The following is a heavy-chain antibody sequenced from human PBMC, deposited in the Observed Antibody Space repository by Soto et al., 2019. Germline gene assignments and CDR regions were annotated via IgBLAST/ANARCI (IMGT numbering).Heavy chain of an antibody. V-gene: IGHV4-59*08. CDR1: DGSISSYY. CDR3: ARHHKRGVVVTARNWFDP. J-gene: IGHJ5*02. Sequence: SLPLSLTSTVSDGSISSYYWSWIRQPPGKGLEWIGYIYYSGSTNYNPSLKSRVTISVDTSKNQFSLKLSSVTAADTAVYYCARHHKRGVVVTARNWFDPWGQGTLVTVSP. CDR2: IYYSGST. D-gene: IGHD2-21*02.